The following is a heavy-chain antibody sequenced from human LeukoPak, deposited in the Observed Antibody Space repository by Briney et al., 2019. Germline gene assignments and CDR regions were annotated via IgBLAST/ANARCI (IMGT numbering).Heavy chain of an antibody. D-gene: IGHD6-6*01. J-gene: IGHJ4*02. Sequence: SGGSLRLSCVGSGFTFGNYAMNWVRQAPGKGLEWVAAISGRGGDTFYADSVKGRFTISRDNAKNLLYLQMNSLRVEDTAVYYCARVNSSSGFFDKWGQGTLVTVSS. CDR2: ISGRGGDT. V-gene: IGHV3-23*01. CDR3: ARVNSSSGFFDK. CDR1: GFTFGNYA.